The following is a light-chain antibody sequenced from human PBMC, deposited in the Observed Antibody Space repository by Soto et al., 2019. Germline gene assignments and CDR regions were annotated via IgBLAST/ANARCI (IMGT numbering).Light chain of an antibody. CDR1: QSVSSY. CDR3: QQRSNWPWT. CDR2: DAS. V-gene: IGKV3-11*01. J-gene: IGKJ1*01. Sequence: EIVLTQSPATLSLSPVERATLCCRASQSVSSYLAWYQQKPGQAPRLLIYDASNRATGIPARFSGSGSGTDFTLTISSLEPEHFAVYYCQQRSNWPWTFGQGTKVDIK.